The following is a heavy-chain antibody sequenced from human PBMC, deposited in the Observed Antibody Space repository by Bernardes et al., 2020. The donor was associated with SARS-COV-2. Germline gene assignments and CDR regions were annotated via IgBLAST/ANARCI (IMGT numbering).Heavy chain of an antibody. V-gene: IGHV3-33*01. CDR2: IWHDGSRE. Sequence: GGSLRLSCAASGFTFRDYTMHWVRQAPGKGLEWVAVIWHDGSREDYVDSVKGRFAISRDNSNNTLYLQRNNLRVEDTALYRCATEDGEWLESWGQGTLVTVSS. CDR3: ATEDGEWLES. D-gene: IGHD4-17*01. CDR1: GFTFRDYT. J-gene: IGHJ5*01.